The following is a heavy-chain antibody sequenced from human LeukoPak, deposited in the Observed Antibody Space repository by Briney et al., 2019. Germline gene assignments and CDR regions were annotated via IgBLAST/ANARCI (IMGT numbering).Heavy chain of an antibody. CDR3: ARGHYGSGSYYGDY. CDR2: ISSSGSTI. Sequence: GGSLRLSCAASGFTFRSYEMNWVRQAPGKGLEWVSYISSSGSTIYYADSVKGRFTISRDNAKNSLYLQMKSLRAEDTAVYYCARGHYGSGSYYGDYWGQGTLVTVSS. V-gene: IGHV3-48*03. CDR1: GFTFRSYE. D-gene: IGHD3-10*01. J-gene: IGHJ4*02.